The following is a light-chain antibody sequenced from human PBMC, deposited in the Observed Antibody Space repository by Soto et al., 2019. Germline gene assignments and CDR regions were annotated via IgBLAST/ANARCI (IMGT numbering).Light chain of an antibody. J-gene: IGLJ1*01. Sequence: QSVLTQTPSASGSLGQSVTISCTGTSSDVGAYDSVSWYQHHPGKAPTALIYEVSKRPPGVPDRFSGSKSGNTASLTVSGLQAEDEADYYCSSYAGNNNYVFGSGTKVTVL. CDR3: SSYAGNNNYV. CDR2: EVS. V-gene: IGLV2-8*01. CDR1: SSDVGAYDS.